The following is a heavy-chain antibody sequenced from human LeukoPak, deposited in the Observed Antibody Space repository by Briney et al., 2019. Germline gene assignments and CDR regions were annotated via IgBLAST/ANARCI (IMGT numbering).Heavy chain of an antibody. D-gene: IGHD6-19*01. J-gene: IGHJ4*02. CDR2: ISSSSSYI. CDR1: GFTFSSYS. Sequence: AGGSLRLSCAASGFTFSSYSMNWVRQAPGKGLEWVSSISSSSSYIYYADSVKGRFTISRDNAKNSLYLQMNSLRAEDTAVYYCARDLIAVANKRGGKGDYWGQGTLVTVSS. V-gene: IGHV3-21*01. CDR3: ARDLIAVANKRGGKGDY.